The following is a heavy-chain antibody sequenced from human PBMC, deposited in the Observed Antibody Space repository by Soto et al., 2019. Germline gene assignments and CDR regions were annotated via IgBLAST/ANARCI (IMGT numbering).Heavy chain of an antibody. J-gene: IGHJ6*02. V-gene: IGHV4-30-4*01. CDR3: ATGATIFGVVIRDYYYYGMDV. CDR1: GGSISSGDYY. Sequence: PSETLSLTCTVSGGSISSGDYYWSWIRQPPGKGLEWIGYIYYSGSTYYNPSLKSRVTISVDTSKNQFSLKLSSVTAADTAVYYCATGATIFGVVIRDYYYYGMDVWGQGTTVT. D-gene: IGHD3-3*01. CDR2: IYYSGST.